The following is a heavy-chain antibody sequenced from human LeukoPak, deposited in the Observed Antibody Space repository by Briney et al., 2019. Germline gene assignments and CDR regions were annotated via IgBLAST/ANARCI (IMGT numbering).Heavy chain of an antibody. V-gene: IGHV1-18*01. J-gene: IGHJ4*02. CDR3: ATGGGRYSYGQIDY. Sequence: ASVKVSCKASGYTFTSYGISWVRQAPGQGLEWMGWISAYNGNTNYAQKLQGRVTMTTDTSTSTAYMELSSLRSEDTAVYYCATGGGRYSYGQIDYWGQGTLVTVSS. D-gene: IGHD5-18*01. CDR1: GYTFTSYG. CDR2: ISAYNGNT.